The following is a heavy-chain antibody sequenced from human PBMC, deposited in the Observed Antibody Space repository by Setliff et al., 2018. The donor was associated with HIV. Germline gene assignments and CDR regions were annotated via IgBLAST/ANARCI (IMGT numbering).Heavy chain of an antibody. CDR1: GYSIRSGSY. Sequence: PSETLSLTCAVSGYSIRSGSYWAWIRQPPGEGLEWIGYIYHTGSTYYNPSLKSRVTMSADTSKNQFSLKLSSVTAADTAVYYCASSPAWRSDFGLHTFDYWGQGTLVTVSS. D-gene: IGHD2-2*01. CDR2: IYHTGST. CDR3: ASSPAWRSDFGLHTFDY. V-gene: IGHV4-38-2*01. J-gene: IGHJ4*02.